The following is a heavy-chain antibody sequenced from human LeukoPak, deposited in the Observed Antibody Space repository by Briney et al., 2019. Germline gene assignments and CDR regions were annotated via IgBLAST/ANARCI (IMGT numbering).Heavy chain of an antibody. V-gene: IGHV3-53*01. J-gene: IGHJ5*02. D-gene: IGHD3-3*01. Sequence: GGSLRLSCAASGFTVSSNYMSWVRQAPGKGLEWVSVIYSGGSTYYADSVKGRFTISRDNSKNTPYLQMNSLRAEDTAVYYCARAHSNPIRYDFWSGYYRTGHGLRGFDPWGQGTLVTVSS. CDR3: ARAHSNPIRYDFWSGYYRTGHGLRGFDP. CDR2: IYSGGST. CDR1: GFTVSSNY.